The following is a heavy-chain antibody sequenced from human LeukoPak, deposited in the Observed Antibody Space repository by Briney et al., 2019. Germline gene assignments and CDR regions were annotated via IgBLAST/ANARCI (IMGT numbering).Heavy chain of an antibody. CDR2: IYPGDSDT. V-gene: IGHV5-51*01. Sequence: GESLKISCKGSGYSFTSYWIGWVRQMPGKGLEWMGIIYPGDSDTRYSPSFQGQVTISADKSISTAYLQWSSLKASGTAMYYCARNDYYGSGSYSPLFDYWGQGTLVTVSS. D-gene: IGHD3-10*01. CDR3: ARNDYYGSGSYSPLFDY. J-gene: IGHJ4*02. CDR1: GYSFTSYW.